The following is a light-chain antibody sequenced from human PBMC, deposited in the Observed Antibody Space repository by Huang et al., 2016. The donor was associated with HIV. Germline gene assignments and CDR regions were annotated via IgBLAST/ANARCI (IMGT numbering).Light chain of an antibody. CDR2: AAS. Sequence: DIQMTQSPSSLSASVGDRVTITCRASQGISNSLAWYQQKPGKAPKLLLYAASRLKSGVTSRFSGSGSGTDYTLTISSLQPEDFATYYCQRYYSTPPITFGQGTRLEIK. V-gene: IGKV1-NL1*01. CDR1: QGISNS. J-gene: IGKJ5*01. CDR3: QRYYSTPPIT.